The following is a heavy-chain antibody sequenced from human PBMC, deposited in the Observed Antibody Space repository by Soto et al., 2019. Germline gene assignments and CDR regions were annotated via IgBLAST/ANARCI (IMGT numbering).Heavy chain of an antibody. CDR1: GGSFSGYY. CDR2: INHSGST. J-gene: IGHJ6*02. CDR3: AILYCSCGSGCSPYYYYGMDV. V-gene: IGHV4-34*01. Sequence: SETLSLTCALYGGSFSGYYWSWIRQTPGKGLEWIGEINHSGSTNYNQSLKRRVTILVHRSKNQFSLNLSSVTAAATAVYYCAILYCSCGSGCSPYYYYGMDVWVQVTTVAVSS. D-gene: IGHD2-15*01.